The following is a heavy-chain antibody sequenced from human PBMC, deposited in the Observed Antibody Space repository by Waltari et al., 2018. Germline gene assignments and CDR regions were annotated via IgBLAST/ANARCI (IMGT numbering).Heavy chain of an antibody. CDR3: ARDRGRGLYLDS. V-gene: IGHV4-4*02. CDR2: VRGDGKT. CDR1: GDSMSTTYC. J-gene: IGHJ4*02. Sequence: QLQLQESGPGLVKPSGTLSLTCAVSGDSMSTTYCWGWVRQPPGGGLGGVGQVRGDGKTNDNPSFGSRVTVSLDTYNYKFSLTVTAATAADTAVYYCARDRGRGLYLDSWGPGTLVTVSP. D-gene: IGHD2-15*01.